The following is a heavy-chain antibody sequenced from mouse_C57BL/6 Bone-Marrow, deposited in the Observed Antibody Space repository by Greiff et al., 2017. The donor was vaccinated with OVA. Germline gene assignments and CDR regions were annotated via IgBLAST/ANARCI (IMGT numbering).Heavy chain of an antibody. CDR1: GFSLTSYA. CDR2: IWTGGGT. Sequence: VQLMESGPGLVAPSQSLSITCTVSGFSLTSYAISWVRQPPGKGLEWLGVIWTGGGTNYTSALKSRLSISKDNSKSQVFLKMNSLQTDDTARNYWARNSIYYGSSGNYYFDYGGQGTTLTVSA. D-gene: IGHD1-1*01. V-gene: IGHV2-9-1*01. CDR3: ARNSIYYGSSGNYYFDY. J-gene: IGHJ2*01.